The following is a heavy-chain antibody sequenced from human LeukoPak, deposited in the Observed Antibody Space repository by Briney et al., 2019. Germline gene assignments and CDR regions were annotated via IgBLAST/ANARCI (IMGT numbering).Heavy chain of an antibody. CDR3: ASLRRTGDSTVDY. J-gene: IGHJ4*02. CDR1: GGSISSYY. Sequence: SETLSLTCTVSGGSISSYYWSWIRQPPGKGLEWIGYIYYSGSTNYNPSLKSRVTISVDTSKNQFSLKLSSVTAADTAVYYCASLRRTGDSTVDYWGQGTLVTVSS. D-gene: IGHD7-27*01. CDR2: IYYSGST. V-gene: IGHV4-59*01.